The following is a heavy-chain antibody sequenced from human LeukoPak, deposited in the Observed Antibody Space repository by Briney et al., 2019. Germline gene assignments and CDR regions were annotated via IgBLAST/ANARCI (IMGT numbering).Heavy chain of an antibody. CDR3: ARVFGEDGYNSLSLLS. CDR2: INNRSSHT. CDR1: GFTFSDYY. D-gene: IGHD5-24*01. J-gene: IGHJ4*02. Sequence: GGSLRLSCAASGFTFSDYYMSWIHQAPGKGLEWVAYINNRSSHTNYGDPVKGRFIISRDNAKNSMYLQMHSLRVEDTAVYYCARVFGEDGYNSLSLLSWGQGTLVTVSS. V-gene: IGHV3-11*06.